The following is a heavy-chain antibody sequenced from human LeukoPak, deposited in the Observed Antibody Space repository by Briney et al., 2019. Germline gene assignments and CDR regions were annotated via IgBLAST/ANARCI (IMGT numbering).Heavy chain of an antibody. CDR3: AKAIGQQLVHAFDI. V-gene: IGHV3-9*01. J-gene: IGHJ3*02. Sequence: SGGSLRLSCAASGFTFDDYAMHWVRQAPGKGLEWVSGISWNSGSIGYADSVKGRFTISRDNAKNSLYLQMNSLRAEDTALYYCAKAIGQQLVHAFDIWGQGTMVTVSS. D-gene: IGHD6-13*01. CDR2: ISWNSGSI. CDR1: GFTFDDYA.